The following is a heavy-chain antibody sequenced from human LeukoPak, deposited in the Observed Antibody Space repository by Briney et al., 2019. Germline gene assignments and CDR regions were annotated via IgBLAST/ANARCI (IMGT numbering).Heavy chain of an antibody. CDR3: ARVRGDYGDPYYFDY. J-gene: IGHJ4*02. CDR2: IDYSGST. V-gene: IGHV4-61*01. D-gene: IGHD4-17*01. CDR1: GDSVSSDSYY. Sequence: SETLSLTCTVSGDSVSSDSYYWIWIRQPPGKGLEWIAYIDYSGSTKYNPSLKSRVTITLDTSKNQFSLKLSSVTAADTAVYYCARVRGDYGDPYYFDYWGQGTQVTVSS.